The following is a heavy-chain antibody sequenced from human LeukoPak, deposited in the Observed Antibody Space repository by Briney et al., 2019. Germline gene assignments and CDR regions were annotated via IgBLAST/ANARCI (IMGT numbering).Heavy chain of an antibody. Sequence: GGSLRLSCAASGFTFSSYAMHWVRQAPGKGLEWVAVISYDGSNKYYADSVKGRFTISRDNSKNTLYLQMNSLRAEDTAVYYCAKDRDYDFWSGYTSPGGYWGQGTLVTVSS. V-gene: IGHV3-30-3*01. CDR2: ISYDGSNK. D-gene: IGHD3-3*01. J-gene: IGHJ4*02. CDR1: GFTFSSYA. CDR3: AKDRDYDFWSGYTSPGGY.